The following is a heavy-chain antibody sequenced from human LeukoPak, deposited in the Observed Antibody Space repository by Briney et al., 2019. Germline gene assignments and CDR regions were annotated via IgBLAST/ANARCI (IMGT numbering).Heavy chain of an antibody. V-gene: IGHV1-2*02. Sequence: ASVKASCKASGYTFTGYYMHWVRQAPGQGLEWMGWINPNSGGTNYAQKFQGRVTMTRDTSISTAYMELSRLRSDDTAVYYCARGLYLVGATSYFDSWGPGTLVTVSS. CDR2: INPNSGGT. J-gene: IGHJ4*02. CDR3: ARGLYLVGATSYFDS. CDR1: GYTFTGYY. D-gene: IGHD1-26*01.